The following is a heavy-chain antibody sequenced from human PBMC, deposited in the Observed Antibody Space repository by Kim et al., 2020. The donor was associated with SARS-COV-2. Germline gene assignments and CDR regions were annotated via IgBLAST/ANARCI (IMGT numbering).Heavy chain of an antibody. CDR3: ARDRYIGSSLYYYFDY. V-gene: IGHV3-48*02. J-gene: IGHJ4*02. CDR1: GFTLTNYA. CDR2: ISSSSSRI. D-gene: IGHD6-13*01. Sequence: GGSLRLSCAASGFTLTNYAMNWVRQAPGRGLEWVSYISSSSSRIDYADSVKGRFTISRDNAKNSLYLQMNSLRDEDTAMYYCARDRYIGSSLYYYFDYGGQGPVVTVSS.